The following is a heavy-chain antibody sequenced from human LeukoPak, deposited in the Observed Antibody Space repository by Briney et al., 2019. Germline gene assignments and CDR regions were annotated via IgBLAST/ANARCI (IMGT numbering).Heavy chain of an antibody. J-gene: IGHJ4*02. Sequence: GESLQISCKGSGSIFTTYWIGWVRQMPGKGPEWMGIIYPGDSDTRYSPSFQGQVTISADKSISTAYLQWSSLKASDTAMYYCAVGGTWASFDYWGQGTLVTVSS. D-gene: IGHD1-1*01. CDR2: IYPGDSDT. CDR3: AVGGTWASFDY. CDR1: GSIFTTYW. V-gene: IGHV5-51*01.